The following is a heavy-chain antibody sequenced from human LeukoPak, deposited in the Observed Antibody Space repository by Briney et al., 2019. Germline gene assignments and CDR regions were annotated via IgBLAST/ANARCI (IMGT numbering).Heavy chain of an antibody. J-gene: IGHJ3*02. D-gene: IGHD6-13*01. CDR3: VRDWVAARGRDGFDI. V-gene: IGHV4-4*02. CDR2: IYHSGST. CDR1: GGSISSSNW. Sequence: SETLSLTCAVSGGSISSSNWWSWVRQPPGKGLEWIGEIYHSGSTNYNPSLKSRVTISVDKSKNQFSLKLSSVTAADTAVYYCVRDWVAARGRDGFDIWGQGTMVTVSS.